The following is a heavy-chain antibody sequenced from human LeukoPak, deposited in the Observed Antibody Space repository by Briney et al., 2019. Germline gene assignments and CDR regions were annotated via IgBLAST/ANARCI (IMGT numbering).Heavy chain of an antibody. J-gene: IGHJ4*02. D-gene: IGHD2-8*01. Sequence: SETLSLTCAVYGGSFSGYYWSWIRQPPGKGLEWIGQVYHDGGTKYNPSLKSRVTISIDTSKNQFSLRLTSVTAADTAMYYCARGQSEVFYWGQGTLVTVSS. CDR2: VYHDGGT. V-gene: IGHV4-34*01. CDR1: GGSFSGYY. CDR3: ARGQSEVFY.